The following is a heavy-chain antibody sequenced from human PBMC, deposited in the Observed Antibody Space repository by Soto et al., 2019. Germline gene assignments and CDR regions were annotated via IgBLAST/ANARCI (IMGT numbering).Heavy chain of an antibody. D-gene: IGHD2-2*01. CDR3: AKDMRRGYCSSTSCSPFDP. CDR2: ISVSGGST. Sequence: GGSLRLSCAASGFTFSSYAMIWVRRAPGKGLEWVSAISVSGGSTYYADSVKGRFTISRDNSKNTLYLQMNSLRAEDTAVYYCAKDMRRGYCSSTSCSPFDPWGQGTLVTSPQ. V-gene: IGHV3-23*01. CDR1: GFTFSSYA. J-gene: IGHJ5*02.